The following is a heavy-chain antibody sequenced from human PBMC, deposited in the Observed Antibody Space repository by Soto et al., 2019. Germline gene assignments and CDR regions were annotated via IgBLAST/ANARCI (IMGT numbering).Heavy chain of an antibody. J-gene: IGHJ3*01. D-gene: IGHD6-13*01. V-gene: IGHV1-69*01. CDR3: ARDLADVHLWDAFDV. CDR2: IVPMFGTT. CDR1: GDTFNSYG. Sequence: QVQLVQSGPELKKPGSSVKVSCKAPGDTFNSYGIRWVRQAPGQGLEWMGGIVPMFGTTNLALKFEDRVTITADELTTTVYMEIRGLTSEDTAVYYCARDLADVHLWDAFDVWGHGTRVTVSS.